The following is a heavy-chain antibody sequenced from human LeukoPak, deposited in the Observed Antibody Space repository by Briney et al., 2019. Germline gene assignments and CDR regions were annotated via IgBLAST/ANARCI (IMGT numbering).Heavy chain of an antibody. CDR1: GYTFTSYG. D-gene: IGHD2-2*01. CDR2: ISAYNGNT. V-gene: IGHV1-18*01. J-gene: IGHJ6*02. CDR3: ARDQVFGCSSTSCYGGYYYYGTDV. Sequence: ASVKVSCKASGYTFTSYGISWVRQAPGQGLEWMGWISAYNGNTNYAQKLQGRVTMTTDTSTSTAYMELRSLRSDDTAVYYCARDQVFGCSSTSCYGGYYYYGTDVWGQGTTVTVSS.